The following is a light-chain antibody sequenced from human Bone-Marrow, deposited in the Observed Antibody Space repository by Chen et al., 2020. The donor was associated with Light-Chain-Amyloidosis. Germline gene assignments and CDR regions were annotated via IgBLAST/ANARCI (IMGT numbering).Light chain of an antibody. CDR1: QSIVKW. J-gene: IGKJ3*01. Sequence: DIQMTQSPSTLSASVGDRVTITCRASQSIVKWLAWYQQKPGKAPKLVIYDASTLERGVPLRFSGSGSGTEFSLTITSLQPDDFATYYCQQYHSYPFTFGQGTKVDIK. CDR3: QQYHSYPFT. V-gene: IGKV1-5*01. CDR2: DAS.